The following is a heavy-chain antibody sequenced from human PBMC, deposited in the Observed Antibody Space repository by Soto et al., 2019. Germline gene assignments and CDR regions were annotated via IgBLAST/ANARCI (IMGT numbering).Heavy chain of an antibody. Sequence: GGSPRLSCEVSGFTFSDFYMSWIHQSPGKGLEWLSYISPKSNYKQYAESVKGRHTISRDNAKNSLSLQMNSLRVEDTAVYYCVRGGGGGQFDSWGQGTLVTVSS. D-gene: IGHD2-21*01. V-gene: IGHV3-11*06. J-gene: IGHJ4*02. CDR3: VRGGGGGQFDS. CDR1: GFTFSDFY. CDR2: ISPKSNYK.